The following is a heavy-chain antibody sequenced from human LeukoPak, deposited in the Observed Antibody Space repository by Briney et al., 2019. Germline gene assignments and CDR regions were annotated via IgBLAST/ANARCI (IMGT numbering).Heavy chain of an antibody. J-gene: IGHJ5*02. Sequence: PGGSLRLSCAASGFPFSNHAMSWVRQPPGKGLEWVSAISNGNTYYADSVRGRFTISRDDSKNMVYLQMNSLRVEDTARYYCVREAGYCASVCLKSNWFDPWGQGTLGTVSS. CDR3: VREAGYCASVCLKSNWFDP. CDR1: GFPFSNHA. V-gene: IGHV3-23*01. CDR2: ISNGNT. D-gene: IGHD2-21*02.